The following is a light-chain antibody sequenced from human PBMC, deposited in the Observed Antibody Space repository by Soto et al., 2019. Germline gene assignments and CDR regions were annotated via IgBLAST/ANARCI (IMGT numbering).Light chain of an antibody. V-gene: IGLV2-8*01. CDR2: EDT. J-gene: IGLJ1*01. CDR3: SSYAGRTLYV. CDR1: SSDVGGYDY. Sequence: QSALTQPPSASGSPGQSVTISCTGTSSDVGGYDYVSWYQQRPGKAPKLLIHEDTKRPSGVPDRFSGSKSGNTASLTVSGLQAEDEADYYCSSYAGRTLYVFGTGTKVTVL.